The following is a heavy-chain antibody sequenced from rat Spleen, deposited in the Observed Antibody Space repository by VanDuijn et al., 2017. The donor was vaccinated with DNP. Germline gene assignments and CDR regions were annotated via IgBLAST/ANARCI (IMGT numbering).Heavy chain of an antibody. CDR3: TTDPNYPGIRDYYVMDA. Sequence: EVQLVGSGGGLVQPGRSLKLSCAASGFTFSDYYMAWVRQAPTKGLEWVASISTAGGSAYYPDSVKGRFTISRDNAKSSLYLQMDSLRSEDTATYYCTTDPNYPGIRDYYVMDAWGQGASVTVSS. V-gene: IGHV5-20*01. CDR2: ISTAGGSA. J-gene: IGHJ4*01. CDR1: GFTFSDYY. D-gene: IGHD1-4*01.